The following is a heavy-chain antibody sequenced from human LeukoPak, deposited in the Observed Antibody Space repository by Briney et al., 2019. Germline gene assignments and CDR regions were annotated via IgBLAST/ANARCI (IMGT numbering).Heavy chain of an antibody. Sequence: SVKVSCKASGGTFSSYSITWVRQAPGQGLEWMGGIMPLFNTANYVQQFQGRVTITTDESTSTAYMELSSLRLEDTAMYYCARVDRYHYYLDVWGKGTTVTVSS. CDR2: IMPLFNTA. J-gene: IGHJ6*03. CDR1: GGTFSSYS. CDR3: ARVDRYHYYLDV. V-gene: IGHV1-69*05.